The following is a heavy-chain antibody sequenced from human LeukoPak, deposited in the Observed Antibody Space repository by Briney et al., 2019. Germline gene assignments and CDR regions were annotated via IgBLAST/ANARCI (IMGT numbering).Heavy chain of an antibody. V-gene: IGHV3-30*02. CDR3: YTYYYGSGSYYDY. CDR1: GFTFSSYG. CDR2: IRYDGSNK. D-gene: IGHD3-10*01. J-gene: IGHJ4*02. Sequence: GGSLRLSCAASGFTFSSYGMHWVRQAPGKGLEWVAFIRYDGSNKYYADSVKGRFTISRDNSKNTLYLQMNSLGAEDTAVYYCYTYYYGSGSYYDYWGQGTLVTVSS.